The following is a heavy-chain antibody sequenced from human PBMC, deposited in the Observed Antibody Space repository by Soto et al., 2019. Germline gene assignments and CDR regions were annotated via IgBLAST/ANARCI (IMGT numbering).Heavy chain of an antibody. CDR3: AREGRMGTFDY. CDR1: GGSISSYY. D-gene: IGHD1-1*01. CDR2: FYYSGST. J-gene: IGHJ4*02. Sequence: SETLSLTCTVSGGSISSYYWSWIRQPPGKGLEWIGYFYYSGSTKYNPSLKSRVTILEDASKNQFSLKLNSVTAADTAVYYCAREGRMGTFDYWGQGALVTVSS. V-gene: IGHV4-59*01.